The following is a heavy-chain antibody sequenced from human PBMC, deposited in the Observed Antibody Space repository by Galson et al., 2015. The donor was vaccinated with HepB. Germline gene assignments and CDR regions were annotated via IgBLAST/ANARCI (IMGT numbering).Heavy chain of an antibody. CDR2: INPNSGGT. V-gene: IGHV1-2*06. D-gene: IGHD5-12*01. J-gene: IGHJ4*02. Sequence: SVKVSCKASGYTLTVYYMHWVRQAPGQGLEWIGRINPNSGGTNYAQKFQGRVTMTRDASITTAYMELSRLRSDDTAVYYCARAVQWLPLDYWGQGTLVTVSP. CDR1: GYTLTVYY. CDR3: ARAVQWLPLDY.